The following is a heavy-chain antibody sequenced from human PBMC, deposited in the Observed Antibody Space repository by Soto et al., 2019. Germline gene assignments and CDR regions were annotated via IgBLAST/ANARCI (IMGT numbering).Heavy chain of an antibody. Sequence: GSLRLSCAASGFTFSSYAMSWVRQAPGKGLEWVSAISGSGGSTYYADSVKGRFTISRDNSKNTLYLQMNSLRAEDTAVYYCAKGHCTSCYAARYYYYYYMDVWGKGTTVTV. J-gene: IGHJ6*03. V-gene: IGHV3-23*01. CDR2: ISGSGGST. D-gene: IGHD2-2*01. CDR3: AKGHCTSCYAARYYYYYYMDV. CDR1: GFTFSSYA.